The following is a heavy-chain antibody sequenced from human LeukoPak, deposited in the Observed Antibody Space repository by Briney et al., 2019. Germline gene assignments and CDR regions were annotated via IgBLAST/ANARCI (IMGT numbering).Heavy chain of an antibody. D-gene: IGHD1-26*01. V-gene: IGHV3-30*02. CDR1: GFTFRSYA. CDR2: VSFDGSNK. Sequence: QPGGSLRLSCAAAGFTFRSYATHWVRQVPGKGLEWVAFVSFDGSNKYYAESVEGRFAISRDNSKNTLYLQMSSLRPEDTAMYYCAKEGQSGGVFIDSWGQGTLVIVSS. CDR3: AKEGQSGGVFIDS. J-gene: IGHJ4*02.